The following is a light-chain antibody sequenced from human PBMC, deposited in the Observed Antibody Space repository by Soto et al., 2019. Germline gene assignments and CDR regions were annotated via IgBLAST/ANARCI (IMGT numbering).Light chain of an antibody. J-gene: IGLJ1*01. CDR3: SSYTSSSIRV. Sequence: QSVLTQPASVSGSPGQSITISCTGTSSDVGAYDYVSWYQQHPDKAPKLMIYEVSNRPSGVSNRFSGSKSVNTATLTISGLQADDEADYYCSSYTSSSIRVFGTGTKVTVL. CDR1: SSDVGAYDY. CDR2: EVS. V-gene: IGLV2-14*03.